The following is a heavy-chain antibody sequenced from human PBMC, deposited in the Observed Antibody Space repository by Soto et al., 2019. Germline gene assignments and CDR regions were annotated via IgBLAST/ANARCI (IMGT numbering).Heavy chain of an antibody. Sequence: EVQLVESGGGLVKPGGSLRLSCAASGFTFSRYSMNWIRQAPGRGLEWVSAISTSSDYIHYADSVRGRFTLSRDNAKNSLYLQMNSLRAEDTAVYYCAIRASDVLRWESGDYWGQGTLVTVS. CDR2: ISTSSDYI. D-gene: IGHD1-26*01. CDR1: GFTFSRYS. V-gene: IGHV3-21*01. J-gene: IGHJ4*02. CDR3: AIRASDVLRWESGDY.